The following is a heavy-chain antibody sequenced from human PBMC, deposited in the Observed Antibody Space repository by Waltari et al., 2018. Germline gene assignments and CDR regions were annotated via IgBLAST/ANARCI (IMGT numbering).Heavy chain of an antibody. CDR2: MSNSGGST. V-gene: IGHV3-23*01. CDR1: GFTFSSYA. J-gene: IGHJ6*02. D-gene: IGHD3-3*01. CDR3: AKGNNDFWRSDGGMDV. Sequence: EVQLLESGGGLVQTGGSMRLSCAASGFTFSSYAMSWVRQAQGKGMECVSGMSNSGGSTYYADSVKGRFTISRDNSKNRLYLQLNSLRAEDTAVYYCAKGNNDFWRSDGGMDVWGQGTTVTVSS.